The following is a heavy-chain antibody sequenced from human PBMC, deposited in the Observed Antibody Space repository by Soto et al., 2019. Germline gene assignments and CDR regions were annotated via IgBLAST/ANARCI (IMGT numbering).Heavy chain of an antibody. V-gene: IGHV3-21*01. CDR1: GFTFSIYS. Sequence: GGSLRLSCSASGFTFSIYSMNWFRQAPGKGLEWVSSISSSSSYIYYADSVKGRFTISRDNAKNSLYLQMNSLRAEDTAVYYCARDQSNYAGHYYYYGMDVWGQGTTVTVSS. D-gene: IGHD4-4*01. CDR2: ISSSSSYI. CDR3: ARDQSNYAGHYYYYGMDV. J-gene: IGHJ6*02.